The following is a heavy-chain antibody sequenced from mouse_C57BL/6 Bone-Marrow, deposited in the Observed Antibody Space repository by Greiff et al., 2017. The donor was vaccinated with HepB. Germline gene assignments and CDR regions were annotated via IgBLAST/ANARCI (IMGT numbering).Heavy chain of an antibody. CDR1: GYTFTDYY. CDR2: INPNNGGT. CDR3: ARTPPITTVVSYFDY. J-gene: IGHJ2*01. V-gene: IGHV1-26*01. D-gene: IGHD1-1*01. Sequence: VQLQQSGPELVKPGASVKISCKASGYTFTDYYMNWVKQSHGKSLEWIGDINPNNGGTNYNQKFKGKATLTVDKSSSTAYMELRSLTSEDSAVYYCARTPPITTVVSYFDYWGQGTTLTVSS.